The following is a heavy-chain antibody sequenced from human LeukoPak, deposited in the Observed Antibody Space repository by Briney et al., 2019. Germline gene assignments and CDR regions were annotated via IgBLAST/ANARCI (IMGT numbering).Heavy chain of an antibody. CDR3: ARDPGVTTFYFDY. CDR1: GITLSNYG. V-gene: IGHV3-23*01. J-gene: IGHJ4*02. CDR2: ISERGGST. D-gene: IGHD4-17*01. Sequence: GGSLRLSCVVSGITLSNYGMSWVRQAPGKGLEWVSGISERGGSTNYADSVKGRFIVSRDTSKNTLYLQMNSLRVEDTGIYYCARDPGVTTFYFDYWGQGALVTVSS.